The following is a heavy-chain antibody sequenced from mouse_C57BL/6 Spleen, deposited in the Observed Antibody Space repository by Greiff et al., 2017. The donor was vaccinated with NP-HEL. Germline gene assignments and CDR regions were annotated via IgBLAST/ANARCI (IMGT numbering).Heavy chain of an antibody. CDR3: ASWALTTVAPMDY. V-gene: IGHV1-55*01. D-gene: IGHD1-1*01. Sequence: QVQLQQPGAELVKPGASVKMSCKASGYTFTSYWITWVKQRPGQGLEWIGDIYPGSGSTNYNEKFKSKATLTVDTSSSTADMQISSLTSEDSAVYYCASWALTTVAPMDYWGQGTSVTVSS. CDR2: IYPGSGST. CDR1: GYTFTSYW. J-gene: IGHJ4*01.